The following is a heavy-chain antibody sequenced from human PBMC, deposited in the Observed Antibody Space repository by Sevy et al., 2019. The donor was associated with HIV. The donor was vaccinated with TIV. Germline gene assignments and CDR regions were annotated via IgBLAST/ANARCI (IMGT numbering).Heavy chain of an antibody. CDR1: GGSINSDH. CDR2: VYYTGGT. V-gene: IGHV4-59*08. Sequence: SETLSLTCTVSGGSINSDHWNWVRQPPGKGLEWIGYVYYTGGTNYNPSLKNRVTITVDRTKNQFSLKLTSVTAAETAGSYCARRNDFDIWGQGTMVTVSS. J-gene: IGHJ3*02. CDR3: ARRNDFDI.